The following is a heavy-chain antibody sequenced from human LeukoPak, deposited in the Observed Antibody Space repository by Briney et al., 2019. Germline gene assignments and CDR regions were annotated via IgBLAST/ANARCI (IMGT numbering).Heavy chain of an antibody. J-gene: IGHJ4*02. D-gene: IGHD5-18*01. CDR1: GGSISSYY. V-gene: IGHV4-59*01. Sequence: SETLSLTCTVSGGSISSYYWSWIRQPPGKGLEWIGYIYYSGSTNYNPSLKSRVTISVDTSKNQFSLKLSSVTAADTAVYCRARAERWIQPFFDYWGQGTLVTVSS. CDR3: ARAERWIQPFFDY. CDR2: IYYSGST.